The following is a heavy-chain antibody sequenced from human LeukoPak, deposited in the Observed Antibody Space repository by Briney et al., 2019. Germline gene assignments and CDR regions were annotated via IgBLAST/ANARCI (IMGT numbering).Heavy chain of an antibody. V-gene: IGHV1-69*05. D-gene: IGHD3-16*02. CDR1: GGTFSSYA. J-gene: IGHJ6*03. Sequence: ASVKVSCKASGGTFSSYAISWVRQAPGQGLEWMGGIIPIFGTENYAQKFQGRVTITTDESTSTAYMELSSLRAEDTAVYYCARGSTYRATYYYYYYYMDVWGKGTTVTVSS. CDR3: ARGSTYRATYYYYYYYMDV. CDR2: IIPIFGTE.